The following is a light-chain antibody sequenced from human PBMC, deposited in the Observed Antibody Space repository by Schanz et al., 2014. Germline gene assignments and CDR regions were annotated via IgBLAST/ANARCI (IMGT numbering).Light chain of an antibody. CDR2: EDT. J-gene: IGLJ2*01. CDR3: SSYALSTTFVI. CDR1: SSDVGAYSF. V-gene: IGLV2-23*01. Sequence: SALTQPASVSGSPGQSITISCTGTSSDVGAYSFISWYQHHPGKAPKLMIYEDTKRPSGVSSRFSGSKSGNTASLTISRLQAEDEADYSCSSYALSTTFVIFGGGTKLTVL.